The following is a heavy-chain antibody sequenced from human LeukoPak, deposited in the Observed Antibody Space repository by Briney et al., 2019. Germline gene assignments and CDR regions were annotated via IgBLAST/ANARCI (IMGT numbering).Heavy chain of an antibody. CDR1: GITFSSYA. D-gene: IGHD4-17*01. V-gene: IGHV3-23*01. J-gene: IGHJ4*02. Sequence: PGGSLRLSCAASGITFSSYAMSWVRQAPGKGLEWVSAISGSGGSTYYADSVKGRFTISRDNSKNTLYLQVNSLRAEDTAVYYCARGGRTLIDYGDYVWGQGTLVTVSS. CDR3: ARGGRTLIDYGDYV. CDR2: ISGSGGST.